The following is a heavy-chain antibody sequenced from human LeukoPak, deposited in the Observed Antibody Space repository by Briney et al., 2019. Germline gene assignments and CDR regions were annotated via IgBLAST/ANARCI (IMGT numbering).Heavy chain of an antibody. CDR3: ARAPGVAEVGRLDL. D-gene: IGHD7-27*01. CDR2: IFYSGNI. CDR1: GGSISSGDSS. J-gene: IGHJ2*01. Sequence: PSQTLSLTCTVSGGSISSGDSSWSWIRQPPGKGLEWIGYIFYSGNIYYNPSLRSRVTISVGTSKNQVSLKLSSVTVADTAVYYCARAPGVAEVGRLDLWGRGTLVTVS. V-gene: IGHV4-30-4*08.